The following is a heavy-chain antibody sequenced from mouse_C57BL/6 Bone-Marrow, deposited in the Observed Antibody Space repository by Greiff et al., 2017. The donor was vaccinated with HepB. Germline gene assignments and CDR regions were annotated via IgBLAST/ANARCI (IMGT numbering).Heavy chain of an antibody. CDR1: GFPITSGYY. Sequence: QVQLQQSGPGLVKPSQSLFLTCSITGFPITSGYYWIWIRQSPGKPLEWMGYITHSGETFYNPSLQSPISITRETSKNQFFLQLNSVTTEDTAMYYCAGEVTVVGAMDYWCRGTSVTVSS. J-gene: IGHJ4*01. CDR3: AGEVTVVGAMDY. CDR2: ITHSGET. D-gene: IGHD1-1*01. V-gene: IGHV12-3*01.